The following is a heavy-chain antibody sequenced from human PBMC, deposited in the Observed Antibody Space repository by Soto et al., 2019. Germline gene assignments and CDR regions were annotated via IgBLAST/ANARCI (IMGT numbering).Heavy chain of an antibody. V-gene: IGHV3-72*01. Sequence: GGSLRLSCAVSGFTFSDHYMDWVRQAPEKGLEWVGRIRNRPNGYTTEYAASVKGRFTISRDDSNDSLYLKMNSLKTEVTAVYYCTRDRDDGSGYHFDYWGQGTLVTVS. CDR3: TRDRDDGSGYHFDY. CDR2: IRNRPNGYTT. D-gene: IGHD3-22*01. J-gene: IGHJ4*02. CDR1: GFTFSDHY.